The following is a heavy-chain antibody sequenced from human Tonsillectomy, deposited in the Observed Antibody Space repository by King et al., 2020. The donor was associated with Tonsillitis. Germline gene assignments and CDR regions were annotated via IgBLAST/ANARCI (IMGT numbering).Heavy chain of an antibody. D-gene: IGHD3-10*01. CDR1: GYSFTSYG. CDR2: ISAYDGST. Sequence: QLVQSGAEVKKPGASVKVSCKTSGYSFTSYGFTWVRQAPGQGLEWMGWISAYDGSTKYAQKFQGRVTMTTDTSASTAYMDLRSLRSDDTAVYYCARFHSGIYWDKFDYWGQGTLVTVSS. J-gene: IGHJ4*02. V-gene: IGHV1-18*04. CDR3: ARFHSGIYWDKFDY.